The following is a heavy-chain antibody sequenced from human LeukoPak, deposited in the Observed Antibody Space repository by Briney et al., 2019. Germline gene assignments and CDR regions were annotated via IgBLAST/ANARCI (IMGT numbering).Heavy chain of an antibody. CDR1: GYTFTGYY. CDR2: INPNSGGT. CDR3: ARVGSDSSGWRRFDY. V-gene: IGHV1-2*02. J-gene: IGHJ4*02. D-gene: IGHD6-19*01. Sequence: ASVKVSCKASGYTFTGYYMHWVRQAPGHGLERMGWINPNSGGTNSAQKFQGRVTMTRDTSISTAYMELSRLRSDDTAVYYCARVGSDSSGWRRFDYWGQGTLVTVSS.